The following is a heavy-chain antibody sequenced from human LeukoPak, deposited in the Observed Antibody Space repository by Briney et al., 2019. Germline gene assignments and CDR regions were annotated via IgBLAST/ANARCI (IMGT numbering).Heavy chain of an antibody. CDR3: ARGKVTSSTRRAYPLDC. CDR1: GGSFSGYY. CDR2: INHSGST. J-gene: IGHJ4*02. D-gene: IGHD3-10*01. V-gene: IGHV4-34*01. Sequence: PSETLSLTCAVYGGSFSGYYWSWIRQPPGKGLEWIGEINHSGSTNYNPSLKSRVTISVDTSKNQFSLKLSSVTAADTAVYYCARGKVTSSTRRAYPLDCWGQGTLVTVSS.